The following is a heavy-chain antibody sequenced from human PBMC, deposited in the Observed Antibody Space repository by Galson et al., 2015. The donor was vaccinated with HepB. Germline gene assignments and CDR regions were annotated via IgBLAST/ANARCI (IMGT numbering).Heavy chain of an antibody. CDR2: ISWNSGNI. V-gene: IGHV3-9*01. CDR3: AKDMGHGDYGWAFDV. J-gene: IGHJ3*01. D-gene: IGHD4-17*01. Sequence: SLRLSCAGSGFIFDDYTMHWVRQVPGKGLEWVSRISWNSGNIGYAASVKGRFTISRDNAENSLFLQMDSLTAEDTALYYCAKDMGHGDYGWAFDVWGQGTMVIVSS. CDR1: GFIFDDYT.